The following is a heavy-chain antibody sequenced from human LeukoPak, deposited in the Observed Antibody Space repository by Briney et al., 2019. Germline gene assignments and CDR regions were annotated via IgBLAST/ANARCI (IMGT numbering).Heavy chain of an antibody. CDR1: GFYFANYA. Sequence: GGSLRLSCAASGFYFANYAMSWVRQAPGKGLEWVAVISYDGSNKYYADSVKGRFTISRDNSKNTLYLQMNSLRAEDTAVYYCARDGLAYCGGDCYAYFDYWGQGTLVTVSS. CDR3: ARDGLAYCGGDCYAYFDY. CDR2: ISYDGSNK. D-gene: IGHD2-21*02. V-gene: IGHV3-30*04. J-gene: IGHJ4*02.